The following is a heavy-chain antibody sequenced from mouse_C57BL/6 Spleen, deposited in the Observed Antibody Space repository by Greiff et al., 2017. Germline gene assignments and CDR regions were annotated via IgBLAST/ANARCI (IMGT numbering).Heavy chain of an antibody. Sequence: VQLQQPGAELVMPGASVKLSCKASGYTFTSYWMHWVKQRPGQGLEWIGEIDPSDSYTNYNQKFKGKSTLTVDKPSSTAYMQLSSLTSEDSAVYYCARGWYYFDYWGQGTTLTVSS. CDR1: GYTFTSYW. V-gene: IGHV1-69*01. D-gene: IGHD2-3*01. CDR2: IDPSDSYT. CDR3: ARGWYYFDY. J-gene: IGHJ2*01.